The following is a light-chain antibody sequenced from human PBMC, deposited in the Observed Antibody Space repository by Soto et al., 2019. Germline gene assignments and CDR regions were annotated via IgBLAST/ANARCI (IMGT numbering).Light chain of an antibody. V-gene: IGKV3D-20*02. J-gene: IGKJ1*01. CDR3: QQRGNRPPWT. CDR2: DAS. Sequence: IVLTQSPGPLSLSPGERATLSCRSSPSVSSNYLAWYQQKPGQAPRLLIYDASNRATGIPARFSGSESGTDFTLTISSLEPEDVAVYYCQQRGNRPPWTFGQGTKVDIK. CDR1: PSVSSNY.